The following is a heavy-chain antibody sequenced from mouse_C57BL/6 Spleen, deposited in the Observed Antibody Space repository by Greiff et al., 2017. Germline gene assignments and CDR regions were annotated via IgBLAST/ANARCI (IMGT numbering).Heavy chain of an antibody. V-gene: IGHV1-72*01. Sequence: QVQLQQPGAELVKPGASVKLSCKASGYTFTSYWMHWVKQRPGRGLEWIGRIDPNSGGTKYNEKFKSKATLTVDKPSSTAYMQLSSLTSEDSAVYDCATSKETARTHYAMDYWGQGTSVTVSS. CDR1: GYTFTSYW. D-gene: IGHD3-2*01. CDR3: ATSKETARTHYAMDY. J-gene: IGHJ4*01. CDR2: IDPNSGGT.